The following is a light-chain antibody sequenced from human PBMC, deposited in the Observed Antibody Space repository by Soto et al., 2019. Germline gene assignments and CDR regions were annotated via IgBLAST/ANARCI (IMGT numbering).Light chain of an antibody. Sequence: EIVMTQSPATLSVSPGERATLSCRASQSVSSDLAWYHQKPGQAPRLLIYGASTRATGIPARFSGSGSDTDFTLTITGLEPEDFAVYYCQHFGAFGQGTKVDIK. J-gene: IGKJ1*01. CDR1: QSVSSD. CDR3: QHFGA. CDR2: GAS. V-gene: IGKV3-15*01.